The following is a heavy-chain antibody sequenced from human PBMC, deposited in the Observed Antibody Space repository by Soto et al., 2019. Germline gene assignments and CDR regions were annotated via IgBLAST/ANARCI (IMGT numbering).Heavy chain of an antibody. CDR3: ARDRGGYSGYANDY. Sequence: PSETLCLTCAVYGGSFSGYYWSGIRQPPGKGLEWIGEINHSGSTNYNPSLKSRVTISVDTSKNQFSLKLSSVTAADTAVYYCARDRGGYSGYANDYWGQGTLVTGSS. CDR1: GGSFSGYY. J-gene: IGHJ4*02. V-gene: IGHV4-34*01. D-gene: IGHD5-12*01. CDR2: INHSGST.